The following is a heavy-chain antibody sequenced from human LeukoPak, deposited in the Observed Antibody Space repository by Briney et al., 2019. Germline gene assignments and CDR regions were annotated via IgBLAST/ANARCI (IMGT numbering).Heavy chain of an antibody. J-gene: IGHJ4*02. V-gene: IGHV4-39*07. D-gene: IGHD4-17*01. CDR3: AGDYGDYYFDY. Sequence: SETLSLTCTVSGGSTNSTSNYWGWIRQPPGKGLEWIGSIYYSGSTSYNPSLKSRVTISVDTSKNQFSLKLSSVTAADTAVYFCAGDYGDYYFDYWGQGTLVTVSS. CDR2: IYYSGST. CDR1: GGSTNSTSNY.